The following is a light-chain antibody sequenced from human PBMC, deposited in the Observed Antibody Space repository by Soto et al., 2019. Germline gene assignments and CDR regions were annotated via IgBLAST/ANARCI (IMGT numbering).Light chain of an antibody. CDR1: SGHSSNA. V-gene: IGLV4-69*01. J-gene: IGLJ3*02. Sequence: QSVLTQSPSASASLGASVKLTCTLSSGHSSNAIARHQQQPEKGPRFLMKINSDGSHNKGDGIPDRFSGSMSGAERYLTISSLQSEDEADYYCQTWGAGIRVFGGGTKLTVL. CDR2: INSDGSH. CDR3: QTWGAGIRV.